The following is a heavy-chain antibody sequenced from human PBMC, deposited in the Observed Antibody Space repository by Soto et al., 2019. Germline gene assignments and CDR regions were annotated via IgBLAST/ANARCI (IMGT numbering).Heavy chain of an antibody. V-gene: IGHV4-4*02. CDR1: GDSISSNKW. D-gene: IGHD5-12*01. CDR3: ARASGYPIDY. J-gene: IGHJ4*02. CDR2: IYYSGST. Sequence: PSETLSLTCAVSGDSISSNKWWSWVRQPPEKGLEWIGYIYYSGSTNYNPSLKSRVTISVDTSKNQFSLKLSSVTVADTAVYYCARASGYPIDYWGQGTLVTVSS.